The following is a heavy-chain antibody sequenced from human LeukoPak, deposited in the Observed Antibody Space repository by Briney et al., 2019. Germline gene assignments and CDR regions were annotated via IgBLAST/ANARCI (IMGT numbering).Heavy chain of an antibody. J-gene: IGHJ4*02. Sequence: SQTLSLTCTVSGGSISSGSYYWSWIRQPAGKGLEWIGRIYTSGSTNYNPSLKSRVTISVDTSKNQFSLKLSSVTAADTAVYYCARDRREMATLKMYYFDCWGQGTLVTVSS. V-gene: IGHV4-61*02. CDR2: IYTSGST. CDR1: GGSISSGSYY. CDR3: ARDRREMATLKMYYFDC. D-gene: IGHD5-24*01.